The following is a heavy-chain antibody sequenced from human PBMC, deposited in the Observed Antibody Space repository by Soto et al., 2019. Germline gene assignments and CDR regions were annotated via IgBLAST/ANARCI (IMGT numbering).Heavy chain of an antibody. CDR2: IYSGGST. CDR3: ARNRYVTYYGMDV. J-gene: IGHJ6*02. Sequence: GGSLRLSCALSGLTVSKNYMNWVRQAPGKGLEWVAVIYSGGSTYYADSAKGRFTISRDNSKNTVSLQMNSLRAEDTAVYYCARNRYVTYYGMDVWGQGTTVTVS. V-gene: IGHV3-53*01. D-gene: IGHD1-1*01. CDR1: GLTVSKNY.